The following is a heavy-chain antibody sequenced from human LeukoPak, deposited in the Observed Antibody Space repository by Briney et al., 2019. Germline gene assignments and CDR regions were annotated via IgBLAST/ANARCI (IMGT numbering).Heavy chain of an antibody. V-gene: IGHV1-2*02. CDR3: ARDLGLYYRHFDY. CDR1: GYTFTGYY. D-gene: IGHD1-26*01. CDR2: INPNSGGT. Sequence: GASVKVSYKASGYTFTGYYMHWVRQAPGQGLEWMGWINPNSGGTNYAQKFQGRVTMTRDTSISTAYMELSRLRSDDTAVYYCARDLGLYYRHFDYWGQGTLVTVSS. J-gene: IGHJ4*02.